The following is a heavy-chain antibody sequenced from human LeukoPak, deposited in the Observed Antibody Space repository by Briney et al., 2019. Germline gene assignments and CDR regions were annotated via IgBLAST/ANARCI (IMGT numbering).Heavy chain of an antibody. D-gene: IGHD2-2*01. CDR2: ISSSGSYI. CDR3: ARGWGYCSSTSCYALDY. J-gene: IGHJ4*02. Sequence: GGSLRLSCAASGFTFSSYSMNWVRQAPGKGLEWVSSISSSGSYIYHADSVKGRFTISRDSAKNSLYLQMNSLRAEDTAVYYCARGWGYCSSTSCYALDYWGQGTLVTASS. CDR1: GFTFSSYS. V-gene: IGHV3-21*01.